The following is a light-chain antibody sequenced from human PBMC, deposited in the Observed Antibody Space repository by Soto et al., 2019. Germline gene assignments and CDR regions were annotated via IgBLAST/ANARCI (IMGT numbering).Light chain of an antibody. CDR2: LGS. J-gene: IGKJ1*01. Sequence: DIVMTQSPLSLPVTPGEPASISCRSSQSLLHSNGYNYLDWYLQKPGQSPQLLIYLGSNRASGVPDRFSGSGSSTDFTLKISRVEAEDVGVYYCMQALQTPTFGQGTKVDIK. CDR3: MQALQTPT. CDR1: QSLLHSNGYNY. V-gene: IGKV2-28*01.